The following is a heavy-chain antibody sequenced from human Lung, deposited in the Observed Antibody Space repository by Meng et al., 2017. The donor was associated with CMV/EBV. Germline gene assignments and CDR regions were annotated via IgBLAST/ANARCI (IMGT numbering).Heavy chain of an antibody. CDR1: GGTFGNYT. CDR3: ATDLVGGWFDP. V-gene: IGHV1-69*02. Sequence: SVXVSCKASGGTFGNYTITWVRQAPGQGLEWMGRIIPVLGLANYAQKFKGRVTITADRPTGTVYMDLTSLRSDDTAVYYCATDLVGGWFDPWGQGTRVTVAS. CDR2: IIPVLGLA. J-gene: IGHJ5*02. D-gene: IGHD3-10*01.